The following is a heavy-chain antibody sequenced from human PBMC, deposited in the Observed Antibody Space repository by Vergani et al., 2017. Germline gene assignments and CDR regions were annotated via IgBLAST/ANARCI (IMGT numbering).Heavy chain of an antibody. D-gene: IGHD3-10*01. V-gene: IGHV3-33*01. CDR2: IWYDGSNK. CDR3: ARDQNYGSGXWDY. J-gene: IGHJ4*02. Sequence: QVQLVESGGGVVQPGRSLRLSCAASGFTFSSYGMHWVRQAPGKGLEWVAVIWYDGSNKYYADSVKGRFTISRDNSKNTVYLQMNSLRAEDTAVYYCARDQNYGSGXWDYWGQGTLVTVSS. CDR1: GFTFSSYG.